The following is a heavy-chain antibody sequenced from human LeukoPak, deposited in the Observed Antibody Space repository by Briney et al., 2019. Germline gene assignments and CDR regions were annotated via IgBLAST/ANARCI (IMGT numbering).Heavy chain of an antibody. Sequence: SVKVSCKASGGTFSSYAISWVRQAPGQGLEWMGGIIPIFGTANYAQKFQGRVTITADKSTSTAYMELSSLRSEDTAVYYCATKSGYGDYAHFDYWGQGTLVTVSS. CDR3: ATKSGYGDYAHFDY. CDR1: GGTFSSYA. J-gene: IGHJ4*02. V-gene: IGHV1-69*06. CDR2: IIPIFGTA. D-gene: IGHD4-17*01.